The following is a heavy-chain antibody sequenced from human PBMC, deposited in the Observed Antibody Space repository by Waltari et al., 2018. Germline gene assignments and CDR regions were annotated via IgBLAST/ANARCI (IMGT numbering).Heavy chain of an antibody. CDR2: ISSSSSYI. J-gene: IGHJ4*02. Sequence: EVQLVESGGGLVQPGRSLRLSCTASGFTFSSYSMTWVRQAPGKGLEWVSSISSSSSYIYYADSVKGRFTISRDNAKNSLYLQMNSLRAEDTAVYYCARVAPAATDYWGQGTLVTVSS. CDR3: ARVAPAATDY. D-gene: IGHD2-2*01. V-gene: IGHV3-21*01. CDR1: GFTFSSYS.